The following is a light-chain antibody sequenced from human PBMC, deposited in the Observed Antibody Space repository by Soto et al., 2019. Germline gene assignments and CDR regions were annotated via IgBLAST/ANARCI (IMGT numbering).Light chain of an antibody. V-gene: IGKV1-39*01. J-gene: IGKJ1*01. CDR2: AAS. CDR3: LHRSDWRT. CDR1: QTISRY. Sequence: DIQMTQSPSSLAASVGDRVTIPSRESQTISRYLNWYQQKPGKAPQLLIYAASSLQSGVPSRFSGSGSGTDFTLTISRLEPEDFAVYYCLHRSDWRTFGRGTKVDIK.